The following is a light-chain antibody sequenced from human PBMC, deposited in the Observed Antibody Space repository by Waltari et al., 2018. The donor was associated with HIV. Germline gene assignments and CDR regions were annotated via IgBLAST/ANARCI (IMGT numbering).Light chain of an antibody. CDR3: LLSYSGVRV. CDR1: TVAVTTPPS. Sequence: QPVVTQAPSLTVSPAATVTLTSGPSTVAVTTPPSHYWFQPPPGRAPRTLIYDTDKRHSWTPARFSCSRLGSLGGRAALTLSGALLEDEADYYCLLSYSGVRVFGGGTKLTV. J-gene: IGLJ2*01. CDR2: DTD. V-gene: IGLV7-46*01.